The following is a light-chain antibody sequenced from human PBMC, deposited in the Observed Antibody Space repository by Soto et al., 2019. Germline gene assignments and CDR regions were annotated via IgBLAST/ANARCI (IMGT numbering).Light chain of an antibody. CDR2: EVS. Sequence: QSALTQPPSASGSPGQSVTISCTGTSSDVGGYNYVSWYQQYSGKAPKLIIYEVSKRPSGVPDRFTGSKSGNTASLTVSGLQTEDEADYHCSSYAGRNSWKFGGGTKLTVL. CDR1: SSDVGGYNY. CDR3: SSYAGRNSWK. J-gene: IGLJ3*02. V-gene: IGLV2-8*01.